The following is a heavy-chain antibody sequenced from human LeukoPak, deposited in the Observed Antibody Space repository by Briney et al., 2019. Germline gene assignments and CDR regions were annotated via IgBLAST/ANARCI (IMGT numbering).Heavy chain of an antibody. CDR1: GGSISSYY. V-gene: IGHV4-59*01. CDR3: ARGGNWYYYDSSDAFDI. J-gene: IGHJ3*02. D-gene: IGHD3-22*01. Sequence: PSETLSLTCTVSGGSISSYYWSWIRQPPGKGLEWIGYIYYSGSTNYNPSLKSRVTISVDTSKNQFSLKLSSVTAADTAVYYCARGGNWYYYDSSDAFDIWGQGTMVTVPS. CDR2: IYYSGST.